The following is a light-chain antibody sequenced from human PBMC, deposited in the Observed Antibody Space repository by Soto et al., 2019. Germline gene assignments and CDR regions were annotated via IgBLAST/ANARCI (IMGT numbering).Light chain of an antibody. Sequence: QSVLTQPASVSGSPGQSITISCTGTSSDVGGYNYVSWYQQHPGKAPNLIIFDVSNRPSGVSNRFSGSKSGNSASLTISGLQAEDEADYYGSSYTGSNTPVVFGGGTKGTVL. CDR3: SSYTGSNTPVV. J-gene: IGLJ2*01. CDR1: SSDVGGYNY. CDR2: DVS. V-gene: IGLV2-14*01.